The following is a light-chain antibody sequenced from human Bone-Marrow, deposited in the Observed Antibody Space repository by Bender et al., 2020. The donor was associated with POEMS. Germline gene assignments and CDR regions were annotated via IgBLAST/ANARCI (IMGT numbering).Light chain of an antibody. V-gene: IGLV2-14*03. J-gene: IGLJ1*01. Sequence: QSALTQPASVSGSPGQSITISCTGTSSDIGAFNYVSWYQQHPGKAPKVMIYDVSNRPSGVSNRFSGSKSGNSAFLTISGLQAEDEADYYCSSYTPTNPRYVFGGGTKVTVL. CDR3: SSYTPTNPRYV. CDR1: SSDIGAFNY. CDR2: DVS.